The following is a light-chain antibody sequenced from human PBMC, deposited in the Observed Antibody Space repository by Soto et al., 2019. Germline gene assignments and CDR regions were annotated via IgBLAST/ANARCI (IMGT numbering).Light chain of an antibody. V-gene: IGLV2-8*01. CDR2: EVT. Sequence: QSALTQPPSASGSPGQSVTISCTGTSSDVGGYNYVSWYQQHPGKAPKLMIYEVTQRSSGVPNRFSGSKSGNTASLTVSGLQAEDEADYYCNSYAASGNLWVFGGGTQLTVL. CDR1: SSDVGGYNY. CDR3: NSYAASGNLWV. J-gene: IGLJ3*02.